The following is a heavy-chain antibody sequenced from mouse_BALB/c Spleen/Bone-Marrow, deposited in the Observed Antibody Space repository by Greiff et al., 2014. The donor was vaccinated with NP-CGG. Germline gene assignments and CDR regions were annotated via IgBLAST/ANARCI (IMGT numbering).Heavy chain of an antibody. CDR1: GYTFTSYW. CDR3: TRRRGNYYYFDY. D-gene: IGHD2-1*01. J-gene: IGHJ2*01. V-gene: IGHV1S22*01. CDR2: IYPGSGST. Sequence: GSELGRPGASVKLSCKASGYTFTSYWMHWVKQRPGQGLEWIGNIYPGSGSTNYDEKFKSKATLTVDTSSSTAYMQLSSLTPEDSAVYYCTRRRGNYYYFDYWGQGTTLTVSS.